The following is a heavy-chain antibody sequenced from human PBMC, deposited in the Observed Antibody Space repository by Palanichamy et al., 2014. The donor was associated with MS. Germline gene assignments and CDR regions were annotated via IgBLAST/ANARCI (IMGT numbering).Heavy chain of an antibody. D-gene: IGHD6-19*01. J-gene: IGHJ4*02. CDR3: AKQGGGQWLVLRGVVYYFDY. V-gene: IGHV3-23*01. CDR2: ISGSGGST. Sequence: EVQLLESGGGLVQPGGSLRLSCVASGFTFSSYAMSWVRQAPGKGLEWVSAISGSGGSTYYADSVKGRFTISRDNSKNTLYLQMNSLRAEDTAVYYCAKQGGGQWLVLRGVVYYFDYWGQGTLVTVSS. CDR1: GFTFSSYA.